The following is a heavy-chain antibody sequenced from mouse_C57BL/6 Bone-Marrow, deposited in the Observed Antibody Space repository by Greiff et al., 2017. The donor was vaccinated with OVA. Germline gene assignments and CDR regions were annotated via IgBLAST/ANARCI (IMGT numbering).Heavy chain of an antibody. D-gene: IGHD1-1*01. CDR3: ARLGYYGSSYEAWFAY. V-gene: IGHV1-22*01. Sequence: EVKLQESGPELVKPGASVKMSCKASGYTFTDYNMHWVKQSHGKSLEWIGYINPNNGGTSYNQKFKGKATLTVNKSSSTAYMELRSLTSEDSAVYYCARLGYYGSSYEAWFAYWGQGTLVTVSA. CDR1: GYTFTDYN. J-gene: IGHJ3*01. CDR2: INPNNGGT.